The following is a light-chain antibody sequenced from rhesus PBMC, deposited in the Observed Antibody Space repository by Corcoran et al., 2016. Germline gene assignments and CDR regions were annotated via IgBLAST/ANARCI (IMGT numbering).Light chain of an antibody. CDR2: GAS. J-gene: IGKJ3*01. CDR1: QSVSSS. V-gene: IGKV3-53*02. Sequence: QVILTQSPATLSLSPGERVTLSCRASQSVSSSLARYQQKHGQPPRLLIYGASSRATGIPDRFRGSGSWTEFTLTINSLEPEDFAVYYCQKYSSSPFTFGPGTKLDIK. CDR3: QKYSSSPFT.